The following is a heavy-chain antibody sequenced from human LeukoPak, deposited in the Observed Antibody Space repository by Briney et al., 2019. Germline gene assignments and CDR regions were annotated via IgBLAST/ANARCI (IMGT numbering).Heavy chain of an antibody. Sequence: GASVKVSCKASGYTFTSYGISWARQAPGQGLEWMGWISAYNGNTNYAQKLQGRVTMTTDTSTSTAYMELRSLRSDDTAVYYCARDRRQLWDIPWEMALPTTNGYYYYSMDVWGQGTTVTVSS. CDR3: ARDRRQLWDIPWEMALPTTNGYYYYSMDV. J-gene: IGHJ6*02. D-gene: IGHD5-18*01. CDR2: ISAYNGNT. CDR1: GYTFTSYG. V-gene: IGHV1-18*01.